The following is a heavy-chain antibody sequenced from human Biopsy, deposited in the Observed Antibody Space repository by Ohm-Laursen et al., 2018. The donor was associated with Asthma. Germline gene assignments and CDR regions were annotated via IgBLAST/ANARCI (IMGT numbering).Heavy chain of an antibody. D-gene: IGHD3-22*01. CDR2: IYSSGDT. V-gene: IGHV4-30-4*01. CDR1: GFTFSSYAMH. J-gene: IGHJ5*02. CDR3: ARDRAMISET. Sequence: LRLSCTASGFTFSSYAMHWVRQAPGKGLEWIAYIYSSGDTYYSPSLKSRVSISLDTSKNQFSLRLTSVTAADTAVYYCARDRAMISETWGQGTLVTVSS.